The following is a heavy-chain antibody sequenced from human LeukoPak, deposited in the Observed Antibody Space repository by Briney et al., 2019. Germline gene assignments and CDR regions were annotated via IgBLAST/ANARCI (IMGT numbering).Heavy chain of an antibody. CDR3: ARAIAAAGHYYYYGMDV. CDR2: IYPGDSDT. Sequence: GESLKISCKGSGYSFTSYWIGWVRQMPGRGLEWMGIIYPGDSDTRYSPSFQGQVTISADKSISTAYLQWSSLKASDTAMYYCARAIAAAGHYYYYGMDVWGQGTTVTVSS. J-gene: IGHJ6*02. D-gene: IGHD6-13*01. V-gene: IGHV5-51*01. CDR1: GYSFTSYW.